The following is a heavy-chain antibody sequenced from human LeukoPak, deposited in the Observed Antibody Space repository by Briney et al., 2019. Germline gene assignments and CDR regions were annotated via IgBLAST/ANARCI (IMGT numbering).Heavy chain of an antibody. Sequence: GASVKVSCKASGGTFSSYAISWVRQAPGQGLEWMGWINPNSGGTNYAQKFQGRVTMTRDTSISTAYMELSRLRSDDTAVYYCARDSGTMVRGPYYYYYMDVWGKGTTVTISS. CDR2: INPNSGGT. V-gene: IGHV1-2*02. CDR1: GGTFSSYA. D-gene: IGHD3-10*01. CDR3: ARDSGTMVRGPYYYYYMDV. J-gene: IGHJ6*03.